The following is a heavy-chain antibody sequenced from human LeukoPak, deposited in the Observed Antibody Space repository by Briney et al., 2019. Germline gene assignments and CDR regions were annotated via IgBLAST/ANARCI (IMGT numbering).Heavy chain of an antibody. Sequence: PSETLSLTCTVSGGSISSYYWSWIRQPPGKGLEWIGYIYYSGSTNYNPSLKSRVTISVDTSKNQFSLKLSSVTAADTAVYYCARASIAAAELDYWGQGTLVTVSS. V-gene: IGHV4-59*01. CDR3: ARASIAAAELDY. CDR2: IYYSGST. J-gene: IGHJ4*02. D-gene: IGHD6-13*01. CDR1: GGSISSYY.